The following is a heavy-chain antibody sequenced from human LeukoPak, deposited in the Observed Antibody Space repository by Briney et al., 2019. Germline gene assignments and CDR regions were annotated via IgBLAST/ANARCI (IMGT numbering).Heavy chain of an antibody. D-gene: IGHD3-3*01. Sequence: ASVKVSCKTSGYTFTNYGISWVRQAPGQGLERMGGVSSSIPHTNYAPKFRVRVIMTIDTSTTTAYLEMRSLTSDDTAVYYCARVRFLWGLGNWFDLWGQGTLVTVTS. CDR2: VSSSIPHT. V-gene: IGHV1-18*01. CDR3: ARVRFLWGLGNWFDL. CDR1: GYTFTNYG. J-gene: IGHJ5*02.